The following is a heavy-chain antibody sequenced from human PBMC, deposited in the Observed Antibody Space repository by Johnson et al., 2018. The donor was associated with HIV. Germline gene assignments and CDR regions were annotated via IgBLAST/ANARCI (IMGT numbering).Heavy chain of an antibody. J-gene: IGHJ3*02. CDR3: ARPRRLFEGHDAFDI. Sequence: QVQLVESGGGVVQPGRSLRLSCAASGFTFSSYAMHWVRQAPGKGLEWVAVISYDGSNKYYADSVKGRFTISSDNSKNTLYLQMNSLRAEDTAVYYCARPRRLFEGHDAFDIWGQGTMVTVSS. D-gene: IGHD2-21*01. CDR1: GFTFSSYA. V-gene: IGHV3-30-3*01. CDR2: ISYDGSNK.